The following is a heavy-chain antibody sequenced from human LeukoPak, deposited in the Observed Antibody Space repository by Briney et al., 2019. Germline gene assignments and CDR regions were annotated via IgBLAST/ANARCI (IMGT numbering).Heavy chain of an antibody. CDR2: IRGSGDST. CDR1: GFPFSNNV. D-gene: IGHD3-3*01. Sequence: TGGSLRLSCAASGFPFSNNVMTWVRQAPGRGLDWLAAIRGSGDSTYYADSVKGRFTISRDNSKNMLYLQMNSLRDEDTAVYYCAKTFPYGTTWYGFCDYWGQGALVTVSS. J-gene: IGHJ4*02. CDR3: AKTFPYGTTWYGFCDY. V-gene: IGHV3-23*01.